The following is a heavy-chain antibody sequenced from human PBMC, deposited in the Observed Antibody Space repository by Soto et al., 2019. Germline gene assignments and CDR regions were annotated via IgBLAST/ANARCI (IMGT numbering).Heavy chain of an antibody. CDR3: ARDSDGYTSL. CDR2: IIPILGIA. V-gene: IGHV1-69*08. CDR1: GGTFSSYT. D-gene: IGHD5-12*01. Sequence: QVQLVQSGAEVKKPGSSVKVSCKASGGTFSSYTISWVRQAPGQGLEWMGRIIPILGIANYAQKFQGRVTIXXDKSTSPAYMELSSLRSEDTAVYYCARDSDGYTSLWGQGTLVTVSS. J-gene: IGHJ4*02.